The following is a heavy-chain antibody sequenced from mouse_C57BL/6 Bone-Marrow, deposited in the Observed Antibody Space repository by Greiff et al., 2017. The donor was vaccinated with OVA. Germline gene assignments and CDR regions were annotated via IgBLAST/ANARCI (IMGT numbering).Heavy chain of an antibody. D-gene: IGHD2-1*01. V-gene: IGHV5-12*01. J-gene: IGHJ3*01. CDR2: ISNGGGST. CDR1: GFTFSDYY. Sequence: EVKLVESGGGLVQPGGSLKLSCAASGFTFSDYYMYWVRQTPEKRLEWVAYISNGGGSTYYPDTVKGRFPISRDNAKNTLYLQMSRLKSEDTAMYYCARRGVTGFAYWGQGTLVTVSA. CDR3: ARRGVTGFAY.